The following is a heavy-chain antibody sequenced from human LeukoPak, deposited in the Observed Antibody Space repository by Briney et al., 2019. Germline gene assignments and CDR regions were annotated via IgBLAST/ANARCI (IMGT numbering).Heavy chain of an antibody. CDR3: AGYRNALVRESYGAWFDP. CDR1: GFSFSDSY. Sequence: PGGSLRLSCAASGFSFSDSYMTWIRQAPGKGLEWVSYISSSGSYKDYADSVKGRFAISRDNGKNSLFLQMNSLRLEDTAVYYCAGYRNALVRESYGAWFDPWGQGTLVTVSS. J-gene: IGHJ5*02. D-gene: IGHD3-10*01. CDR2: ISSSGSYK. V-gene: IGHV3-11*03.